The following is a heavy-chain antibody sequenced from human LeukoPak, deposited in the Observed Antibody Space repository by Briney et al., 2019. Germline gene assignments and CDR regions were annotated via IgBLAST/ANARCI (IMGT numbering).Heavy chain of an antibody. J-gene: IGHJ3*02. CDR3: ARDTTTYSSSWPDAFDI. D-gene: IGHD6-13*01. V-gene: IGHV4-59*01. CDR2: IYYSGST. CDR1: GGSLSSYY. Sequence: SETLSLTCTVSGGSLSSYYWSWIRQPPGKGLEWIGYIYYSGSTNYNPSLKSRVTISVDTSKNQFSLKLSSVTAADTAVYYCARDTTTYSSSWPDAFDIWGQGTMVTVSS.